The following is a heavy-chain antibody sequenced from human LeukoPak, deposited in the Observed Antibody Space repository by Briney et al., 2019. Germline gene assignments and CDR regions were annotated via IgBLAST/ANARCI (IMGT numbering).Heavy chain of an antibody. V-gene: IGHV3-48*03. CDR1: GFTFSSCE. CDR3: ARDSRAGFDY. Sequence: PGGSLRLSCAASGFTFSSCEMNWVRQAPGKGLEWVSYISSSGSTIYYADSVKGRFTISRDNAKNSLYLQMNSLRAEDTAVYYCARDSRAGFDYWGQGTLVTVSS. J-gene: IGHJ4*02. D-gene: IGHD3-10*01. CDR2: ISSSGSTI.